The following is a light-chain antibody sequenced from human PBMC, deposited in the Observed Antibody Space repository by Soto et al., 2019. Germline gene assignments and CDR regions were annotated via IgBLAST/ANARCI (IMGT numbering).Light chain of an antibody. CDR2: DAS. Sequence: DIQMTQSHSSLSASVGDRVTIICRASQSVSTRLAWYQQQPGKAPNLLIYDASSWAGGVPSRFTGSGSGTEFTLTINSLQPDDFATYYRQQYSVYWTFGQGTKVDIK. CDR1: QSVSTR. V-gene: IGKV1-5*02. J-gene: IGKJ1*01. CDR3: QQYSVYWT.